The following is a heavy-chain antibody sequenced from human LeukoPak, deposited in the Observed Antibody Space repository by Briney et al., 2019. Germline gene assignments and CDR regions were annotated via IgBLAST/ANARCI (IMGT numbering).Heavy chain of an antibody. CDR2: IKQDGSEK. D-gene: IGHD6-13*01. J-gene: IGHJ5*02. CDR1: GFTFSSYW. CDR3: ARDLRILAAGTMSFDP. Sequence: PGGSLRLSCAASGFTFSSYWMSWVRQAPGKGLEWVANIKQDGSEKYYVDSVKGRFTISRDNAKNSLYLQMNSLRAEDTAVYYCARDLRILAAGTMSFDPWGQGTLVTVSS. V-gene: IGHV3-7*04.